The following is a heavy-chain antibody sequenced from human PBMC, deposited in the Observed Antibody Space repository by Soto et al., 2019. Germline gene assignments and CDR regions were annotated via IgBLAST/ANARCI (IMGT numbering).Heavy chain of an antibody. Sequence: PSETLSLTCAVYGGSFNDYYWSWIHQPPGKGLEWIGEINHSGSTNYNPSLKSRVTISVDMSKNQFSLKLNSMTAADTAVYYCARGRKQLVLAYYDYYGMDVWGQGPTVTVSS. J-gene: IGHJ6*02. CDR1: GGSFNDYY. CDR2: INHSGST. V-gene: IGHV4-34*01. CDR3: ARGRKQLVLAYYDYYGMDV. D-gene: IGHD6-13*01.